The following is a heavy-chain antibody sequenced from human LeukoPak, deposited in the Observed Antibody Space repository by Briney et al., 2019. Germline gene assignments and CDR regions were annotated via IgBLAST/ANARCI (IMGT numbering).Heavy chain of an antibody. D-gene: IGHD6-19*01. CDR3: AKDAMAVAGNVNWFDP. CDR1: GFTVSSNY. Sequence: PGGSLRLSCAASGFTVSSNYMSWVRQAPGKGLGWVSVISGSGGSTYYADSVKGRFTISRDNSRNTLYLQMNSLRAEDTALYYCAKDAMAVAGNVNWFDPWGQGTLVTVSS. J-gene: IGHJ5*02. V-gene: IGHV3-23*01. CDR2: ISGSGGST.